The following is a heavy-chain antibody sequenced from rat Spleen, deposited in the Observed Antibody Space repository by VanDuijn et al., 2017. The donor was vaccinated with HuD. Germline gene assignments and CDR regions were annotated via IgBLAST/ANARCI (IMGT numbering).Heavy chain of an antibody. J-gene: IGHJ2*01. CDR3: TRELPGYNYFDY. V-gene: IGHV5-19*01. CDR1: GFTFSDYG. D-gene: IGHD1-4*01. Sequence: EVQLVESGGGLVQPGTSLKLTCEASGFTFSDYGMHWIRQAPTKGLEWVASISPGGGSAYYRDSVKGRFTISRDNAKSTLYLQMNSLRSEDTATYYCTRELPGYNYFDYWGQGVMVTVSS. CDR2: ISPGGGSA.